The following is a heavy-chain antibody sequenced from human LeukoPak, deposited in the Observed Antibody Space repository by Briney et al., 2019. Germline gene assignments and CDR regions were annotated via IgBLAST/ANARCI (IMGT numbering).Heavy chain of an antibody. CDR2: IWYDGSNK. J-gene: IGHJ4*02. D-gene: IGHD3-3*01. CDR3: AKDGALGYDFWSGYYRDGY. V-gene: IGHV3-33*06. Sequence: VGSLRLSCAASGFTFSSYGMHWVRQAPGKGLEWVAVIWYDGSNKYYADSVKGRFTISRDNSKNTLYLQMNSLRAEDTAVYYCAKDGALGYDFWSGYYRDGYWGQGTLVTVSS. CDR1: GFTFSSYG.